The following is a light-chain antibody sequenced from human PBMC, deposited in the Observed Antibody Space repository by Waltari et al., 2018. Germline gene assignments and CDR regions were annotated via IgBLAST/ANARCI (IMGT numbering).Light chain of an antibody. CDR1: QSLRSPY. J-gene: IGKJ1*01. Sequence: IVLTQSPDTLSLSPGERATLSCRASQSLRSPYLAWYQQKPGQAPRLLIYSTSIRATGISDRFSGSGSGTDFTLTNSRLEPEDFAVYYCQHYGTSPGTFGQGTKVEI. CDR2: STS. CDR3: QHYGTSPGT. V-gene: IGKV3-20*01.